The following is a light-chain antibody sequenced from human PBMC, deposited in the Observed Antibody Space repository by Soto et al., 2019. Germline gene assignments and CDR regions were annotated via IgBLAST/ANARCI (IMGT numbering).Light chain of an antibody. Sequence: TQSPGTLSLSPGERATLSCRASQRVSSSYLAWYQQKPGQAPRLLIYGASSRATGIPDRFSGSGSGTDFTLTISRLEPEDFAVYYCQQYGSSQSFGQGTKVEIK. V-gene: IGKV3-20*01. CDR3: QQYGSSQS. CDR2: GAS. CDR1: QRVSSSY. J-gene: IGKJ1*01.